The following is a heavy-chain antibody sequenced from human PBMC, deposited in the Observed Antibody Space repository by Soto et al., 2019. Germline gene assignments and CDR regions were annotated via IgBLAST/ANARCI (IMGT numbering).Heavy chain of an antibody. Sequence: SETLSLTCIVSGGSISRSSYYWGWIRQPPGKGLEWIGSIYYSGSTYYNPSLKSRVTISVDTSKNQFSLKLSSVTAADTAVFYCARHRAGNWFDPWGQGTLVTVSS. J-gene: IGHJ5*02. CDR1: GGSISRSSYY. D-gene: IGHD6-19*01. CDR3: ARHRAGNWFDP. V-gene: IGHV4-39*01. CDR2: IYYSGST.